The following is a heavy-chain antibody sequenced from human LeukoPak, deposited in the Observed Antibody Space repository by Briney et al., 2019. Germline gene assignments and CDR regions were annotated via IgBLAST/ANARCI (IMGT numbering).Heavy chain of an antibody. J-gene: IGHJ4*02. CDR3: ARGISQMPSYYFDY. Sequence: SETLSLTCAVYGGSFNGYYWSWIRQPPGKGLEWIGEINHSGSTNYNPSLKSRVTISVDTSKNQFSLKLSSVTAADTAVYYCARGISQMPSYYFDYWGQGTLVTVSS. CDR2: INHSGST. CDR1: GGSFNGYY. V-gene: IGHV4-34*01. D-gene: IGHD2-2*01.